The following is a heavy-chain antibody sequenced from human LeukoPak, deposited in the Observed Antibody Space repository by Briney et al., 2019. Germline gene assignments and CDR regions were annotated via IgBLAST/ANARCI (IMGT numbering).Heavy chain of an antibody. V-gene: IGHV3-11*04. CDR3: ARNPLGLRYFDWLTYYYYGMDV. CDR1: GFTFSDYY. Sequence: PGGSLRLSCAASGFTFSDYYMSWIRQAPGKGLEWVSYISSSGSTIYYADSVKGRFTISRDNSKNTLYLQMNSLRAEDTAVYYCARNPLGLRYFDWLTYYYYGMDVWGQGTTVTVSS. D-gene: IGHD3-9*01. CDR2: ISSSGSTI. J-gene: IGHJ6*02.